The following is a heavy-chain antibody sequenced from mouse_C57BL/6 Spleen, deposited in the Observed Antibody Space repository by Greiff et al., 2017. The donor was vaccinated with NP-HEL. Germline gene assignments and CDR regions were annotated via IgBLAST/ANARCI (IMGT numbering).Heavy chain of an antibody. CDR3: ARGDGSSSAWFAY. Sequence: EVMLVESGGGLVKPGGSLKLSCAASGFTFSDYGMHWVRQAPEKGLEWVAYISSGSSTIYYADTVKGRFTISRDNAKNTLFLQMTSLRSEDTAMYYGARGDGSSSAWFAYWGQGTLVTVSA. D-gene: IGHD1-1*01. CDR1: GFTFSDYG. V-gene: IGHV5-17*01. CDR2: ISSGSSTI. J-gene: IGHJ3*01.